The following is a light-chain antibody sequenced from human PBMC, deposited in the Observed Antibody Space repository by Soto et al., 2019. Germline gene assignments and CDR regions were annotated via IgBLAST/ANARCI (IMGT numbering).Light chain of an antibody. V-gene: IGLV1-40*01. Sequence: QSVLTQPPSVTGSPGQSVRISCTWISSNIGAVYDVHWYQQLPGTAPKLLVYHNANRPSGVPDRFSGSKSGTSASLSITGLQAEDEADYYCQSYDSSLSVYVFGTGTKVTVL. CDR3: QSYDSSLSVYV. CDR2: HNA. J-gene: IGLJ1*01. CDR1: SSNIGAVYD.